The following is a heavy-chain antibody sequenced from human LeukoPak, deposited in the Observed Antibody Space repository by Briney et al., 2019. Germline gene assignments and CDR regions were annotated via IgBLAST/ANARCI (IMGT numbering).Heavy chain of an antibody. Sequence: ASVNVSCKASVYTFTSYGISWVRQAPGQGLEWMGWISAYNGNTNYAQKLQGRVTMTTDTSTSTAYMELRSLRSDDTAVYYCASGRYSSGCPDYWGQGTLVTVSS. D-gene: IGHD6-19*01. CDR3: ASGRYSSGCPDY. CDR1: VYTFTSYG. V-gene: IGHV1-18*01. J-gene: IGHJ4*02. CDR2: ISAYNGNT.